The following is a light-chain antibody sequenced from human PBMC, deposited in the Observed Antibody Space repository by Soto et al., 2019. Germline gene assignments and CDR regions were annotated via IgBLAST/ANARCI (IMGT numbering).Light chain of an antibody. CDR1: QSVSSTK. CDR2: GAS. V-gene: IGKV3-20*01. CDR3: QQYGTSPRT. J-gene: IGKJ5*01. Sequence: EIVLTQSPGTLSLSPGERATLSCGASQSVSSTKLAWYQQRPGQAPRLLIFGASNRATGIPDRFSGSGSGTDFTLTISRLEPEDFAVYICQQYGTSPRTFGQGTRLEIK.